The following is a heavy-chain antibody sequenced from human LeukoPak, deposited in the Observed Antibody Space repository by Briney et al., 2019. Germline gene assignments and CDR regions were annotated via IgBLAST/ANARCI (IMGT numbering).Heavy chain of an antibody. CDR3: ARDYWWNYDY. CDR1: VFTFSDYS. D-gene: IGHD1-7*01. Sequence: GGSLRPSCAASVFTFSDYSMHWVRQAPCKGLEWVAVISKDGSDKYYPGSVRGRFTISRDNSKNTIYLQMDSLRAEDTAIYYCARDYWWNYDYWGQRTLVTVSS. V-gene: IGHV3-30-3*01. CDR2: ISKDGSDK. J-gene: IGHJ4*02.